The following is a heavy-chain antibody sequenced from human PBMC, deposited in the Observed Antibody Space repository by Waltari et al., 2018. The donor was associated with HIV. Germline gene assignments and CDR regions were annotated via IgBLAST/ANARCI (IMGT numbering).Heavy chain of an antibody. V-gene: IGHV3-9*01. CDR1: GFKFDDYA. D-gene: IGHD3-9*01. CDR3: AKVGMTTLTSYAVDI. J-gene: IGHJ3*02. CDR2: ISWDSGTI. Sequence: EVQLVESGGGLVQPGGSLRLSCAASGFKFDDYAMYWVRQAPGGGRGGVSGISWDSGTIGYADSVKGRFTISRDNANNFLSLQMNNLRAEDTALYYCAKVGMTTLTSYAVDIWGQGTMVTVSS.